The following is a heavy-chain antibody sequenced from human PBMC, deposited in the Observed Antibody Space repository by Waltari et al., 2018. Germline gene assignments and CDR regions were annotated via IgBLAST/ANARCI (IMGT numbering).Heavy chain of an antibody. V-gene: IGHV4-59*01. CDR2: IYYSGST. CDR3: ARSIVDTYMDV. CDR1: GFTFSSYA. J-gene: IGHJ6*03. Sequence: VQLLESGGGLVQPGGSLRLSCAASGFTFSSYAMSWVRQAPGKGLEWIGYIYYSGSTNYNPSLKSRVTISVDTSKNQFSLKLSSVTAADTAVYYCARSIVDTYMDVWGKGTTVTVSS. D-gene: IGHD3-22*01.